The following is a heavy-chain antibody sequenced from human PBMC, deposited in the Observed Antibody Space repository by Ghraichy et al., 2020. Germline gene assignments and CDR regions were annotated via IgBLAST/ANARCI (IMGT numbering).Heavy chain of an antibody. CDR3: ARGATGYAYAFDI. D-gene: IGHD2-15*01. V-gene: IGHV3-11*04. CDR2: IDFSGSTI. Sequence: VSYIDFSGSTIFYAYSVKGRFTVSRDNTKNSLFVQMNSLRAEDTAVYYCARGATGYAYAFDIWGQGTMVTVSS. J-gene: IGHJ3*02.